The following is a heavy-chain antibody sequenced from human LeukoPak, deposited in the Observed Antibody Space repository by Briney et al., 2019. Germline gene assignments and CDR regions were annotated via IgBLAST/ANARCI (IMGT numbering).Heavy chain of an antibody. V-gene: IGHV3-30-3*01. CDR3: ARDRHYIAVAGTEY. D-gene: IGHD6-19*01. Sequence: GRSLRLSCAASGFSFSTYAMHWVRQAPGKGLEWVAVISYDGSKKYYADSVKGRFTISRDNSKNTLYLQMNSLRAEDTAVYYCARDRHYIAVAGTEYWGQGTLVTVSS. CDR2: ISYDGSKK. CDR1: GFSFSTYA. J-gene: IGHJ4*02.